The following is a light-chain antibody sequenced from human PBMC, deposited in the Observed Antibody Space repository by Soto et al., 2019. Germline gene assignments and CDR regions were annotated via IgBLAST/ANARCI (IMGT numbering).Light chain of an antibody. CDR1: QSVSSSY. J-gene: IGKJ3*01. V-gene: IGKV3-20*01. Sequence: EIVLTQSPGTLSLSPGERATLSCRASQSVSSSYLAWYQQKPGQAPRLLIYGASSRATGIPDRFSGSGSGTDFTLTISRLEPEDLTVYSCQQYGSSPLTFGPGTDVDIK. CDR3: QQYGSSPLT. CDR2: GAS.